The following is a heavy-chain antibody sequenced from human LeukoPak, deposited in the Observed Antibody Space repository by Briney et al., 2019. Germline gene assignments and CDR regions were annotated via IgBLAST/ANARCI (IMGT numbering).Heavy chain of an antibody. Sequence: SETLSLTCAVYGGSFSGYYWSWIRQPPGKGLEWIGEINHSGSTNYNPSLKSRVTISVDTSKNQFSLKLSSVTAADTAVYYCARDPLYYYGSGSNYWGQGTLVTVSS. CDR3: ARDPLYYYGSGSNY. J-gene: IGHJ4*02. V-gene: IGHV4-34*01. CDR1: GGSFSGYY. CDR2: INHSGST. D-gene: IGHD3-10*01.